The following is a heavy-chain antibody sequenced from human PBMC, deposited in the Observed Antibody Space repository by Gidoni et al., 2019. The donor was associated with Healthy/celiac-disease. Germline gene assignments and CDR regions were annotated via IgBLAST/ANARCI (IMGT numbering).Heavy chain of an antibody. CDR1: GFTFGDYA. Sequence: EVQLVESGGGLVKPGRSRRLSCTASGFTFGDYAMSWFRQAPGKGLEWVGFIRSKAYGGTTEYAASVKGRFTISRDDSKSIAYLQMNSLKTEDTAVYYCTRDQGEYSSSSLDYWGQGTLVTVSS. J-gene: IGHJ4*01. CDR2: IRSKAYGGTT. D-gene: IGHD6-6*01. V-gene: IGHV3-49*05. CDR3: TRDQGEYSSSSLDY.